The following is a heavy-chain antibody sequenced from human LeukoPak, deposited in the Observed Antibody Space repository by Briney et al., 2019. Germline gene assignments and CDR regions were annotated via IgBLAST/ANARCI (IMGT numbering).Heavy chain of an antibody. V-gene: IGHV3-30*02. J-gene: IGHJ4*02. CDR2: IRYNGGKE. CDR3: AKVSSSCPDCSFDS. D-gene: IGHD6-13*01. CDR1: GFTFSAYT. Sequence: GGSLRLSCTASGFTFSAYTMHWVRQAPGKGLEWVAFIRYNGGKEHHADSVKGRFTISRDNSKNTLYLQMNSLRAEDTAVYYCAKVSSSCPDCSFDSWGQGTLVTVSS.